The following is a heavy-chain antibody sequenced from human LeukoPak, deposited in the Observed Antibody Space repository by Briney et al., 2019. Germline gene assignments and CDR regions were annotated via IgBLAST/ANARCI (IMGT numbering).Heavy chain of an antibody. CDR1: GFTFDDYG. V-gene: IGHV3-20*04. CDR3: ARHSLLAYYYDSSGSYVRDAFDI. J-gene: IGHJ3*02. CDR2: INWNGGST. Sequence: GGSLRLSCAASGFTFDDYGMSWVRQAPGKGLEWVSGINWNGGSTGYADSVKGRFTISRDNAKNSLYLQMNSLRAEDTALYYCARHSLLAYYYDSSGSYVRDAFDIWGQGTMVTVSS. D-gene: IGHD3-22*01.